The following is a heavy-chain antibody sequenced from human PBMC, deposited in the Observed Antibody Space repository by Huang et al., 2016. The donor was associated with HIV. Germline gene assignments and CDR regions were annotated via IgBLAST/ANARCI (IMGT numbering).Heavy chain of an antibody. CDR1: GGSISSHH. Sequence: QVLVQESGPGLAKPSETLSLTCTVSGGSISSHHWGWIRQAPGKGLEWIGTMFYSGSTKTNPSLKMRVTISVDTSKNQISLRLASVTAADSAVYFCARVARGPNWYFDLWGRGTLVTVSS. CDR3: ARVARGPNWYFDL. J-gene: IGHJ2*01. V-gene: IGHV4-59*11. D-gene: IGHD2-15*01. CDR2: MFYSGST.